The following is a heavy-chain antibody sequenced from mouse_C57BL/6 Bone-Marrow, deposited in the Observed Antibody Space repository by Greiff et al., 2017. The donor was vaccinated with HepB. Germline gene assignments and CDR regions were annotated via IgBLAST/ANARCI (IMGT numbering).Heavy chain of an antibody. J-gene: IGHJ1*03. CDR1: GFTFTDYY. V-gene: IGHV7-3*01. CDR3: ARLYYGSPWYFDV. CDR2: IRNKANGYTT. Sequence: EVQGVESGGGLVQPGGSLSLSCAASGFTFTDYYMSWVRQPPGKALEWLGFIRNKANGYTTEYSASVKGRFTISRDNSQSILYLQMNALRAEDSATYYCARLYYGSPWYFDVWGTGTTVTVSS. D-gene: IGHD1-1*01.